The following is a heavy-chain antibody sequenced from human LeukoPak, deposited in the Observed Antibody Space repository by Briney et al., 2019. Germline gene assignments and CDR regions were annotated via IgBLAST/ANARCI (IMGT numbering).Heavy chain of an antibody. CDR2: ISSSGSTI. V-gene: IGHV3-48*04. CDR1: GFTFKNAW. J-gene: IGHJ6*04. D-gene: IGHD3-10*02. Sequence: GGSLRLPCEASGFTFKNAWMIWVRQAPGKGPEWVSYISSSGSTIYYADSVKGRFTISRDNAKNSLYLQMNSLRAEDTAVYYCAELGITMIGGVWGKGTTVTISS. CDR3: AELGITMIGGV.